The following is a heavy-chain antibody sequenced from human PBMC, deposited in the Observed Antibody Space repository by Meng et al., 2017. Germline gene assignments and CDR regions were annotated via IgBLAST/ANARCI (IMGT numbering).Heavy chain of an antibody. J-gene: IGHJ4*02. CDR3: ASDSGGDVKSGGDVSSDY. Sequence: GESLKIFCAASGFTVSSNYMSWVSQAPGKGLEWVSVIYSGGSTYYADSVKGRFTISRHNAKNTLYLQMNSLRAEDTAVYYCASDSGGDVKSGGDVSSDYWGQGTLVTVSS. CDR2: IYSGGST. D-gene: IGHD1-26*01. V-gene: IGHV3-53*04. CDR1: GFTVSSNY.